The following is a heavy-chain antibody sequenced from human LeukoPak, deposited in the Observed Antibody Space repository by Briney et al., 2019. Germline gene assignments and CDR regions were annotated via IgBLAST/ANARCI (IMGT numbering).Heavy chain of an antibody. V-gene: IGHV4-59*01. CDR3: ARLTGTTEGLPDWFDP. J-gene: IGHJ5*02. Sequence: SETLSLTCTVSGASISNYYWSWIRQPPGKGLDYIGYIYYSGSTNYSPSLKSRVTISVDTSRNQFSLRLSSVTAADTAVYYCARLTGTTEGLPDWFDPWGQGILVTVSS. CDR2: IYYSGST. D-gene: IGHD1-20*01. CDR1: GASISNYY.